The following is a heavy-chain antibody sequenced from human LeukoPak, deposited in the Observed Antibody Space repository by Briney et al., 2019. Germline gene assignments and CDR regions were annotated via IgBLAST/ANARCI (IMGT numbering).Heavy chain of an antibody. Sequence: AASVKVSCKASEYTFTSYYMHWVRQAPGQGLEWMGIINPSGGSTSYAQKFQGRVTMTRDTSTSTVYMELSSLRSEDTAVYYCARDHRRYYDSSGYYFDYWGQGTLVTVSS. CDR2: INPSGGST. CDR3: ARDHRRYYDSSGYYFDY. CDR1: EYTFTSYY. V-gene: IGHV1-46*01. D-gene: IGHD3-22*01. J-gene: IGHJ4*02.